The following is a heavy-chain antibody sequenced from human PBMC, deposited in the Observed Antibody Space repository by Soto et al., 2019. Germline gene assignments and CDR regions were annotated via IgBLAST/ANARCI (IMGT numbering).Heavy chain of an antibody. D-gene: IGHD2-21*02. CDR1: GLSLRTTGVG. CDR2: LYWDDDK. V-gene: IGHV2-5*02. J-gene: IGHJ6*02. Sequence: QITLKESGPTLVKPTQTLTLTCTFSGLSLRTTGVGVGWVRQPPGKALEWLALLYWDDDKRYSPSLKSRLTITXDTSXKXLVLTMTNMDTVDTATYYCVQSRCGGDCLQIYSSHSYYGWDVWGQGTTVTVSS. CDR3: VQSRCGGDCLQIYSSHSYYGWDV.